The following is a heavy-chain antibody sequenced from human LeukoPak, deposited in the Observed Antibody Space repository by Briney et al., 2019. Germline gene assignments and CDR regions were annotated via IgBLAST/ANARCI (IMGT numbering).Heavy chain of an antibody. V-gene: IGHV3-23*01. J-gene: IGHJ4*02. CDR3: AKDTYYYESSGPTTFDY. Sequence: GGSLRLSCAASGFTFSSYAMSWVRQAPGKGLEWVSAISGSGGSTYYADSVKGRFTISRDNSKNTLYLQMNSLRAEDTAVYYCAKDTYYYESSGPTTFDYWGQGTLVTVSS. CDR1: GFTFSSYA. D-gene: IGHD3-22*01. CDR2: ISGSGGST.